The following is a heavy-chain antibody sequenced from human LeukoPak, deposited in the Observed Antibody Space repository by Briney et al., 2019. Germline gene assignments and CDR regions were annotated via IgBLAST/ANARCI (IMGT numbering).Heavy chain of an antibody. CDR3: ARPGYDYDSSGYYYGGGYYFDY. D-gene: IGHD3-22*01. J-gene: IGHJ4*02. Sequence: SVKVSCKASGGTFSSYAISWVRQAPGQGLEWMGRIIPILGIANYAQKFQGRVTITADKSTSTAYMELGSLRSEDTAVYYCARPGYDYDSSGYYYGGGYYFDYWGQGTLVTVSS. CDR2: IIPILGIA. V-gene: IGHV1-69*04. CDR1: GGTFSSYA.